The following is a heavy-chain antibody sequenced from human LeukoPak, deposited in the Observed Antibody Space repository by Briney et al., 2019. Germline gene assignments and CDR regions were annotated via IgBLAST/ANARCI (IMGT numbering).Heavy chain of an antibody. Sequence: PGGSLRLSCAASGFTFSSYAMSWVRQAPGKGLEWVSSISGSGGSTFYADSVKGRFTISRDNSKNTLHLQLNSLRAEDTAVYYCAKGRTSHRGIAEYFQHWGQGTLVSVSS. CDR2: ISGSGGST. V-gene: IGHV3-23*01. J-gene: IGHJ1*01. CDR3: AKGRTSHRGIAEYFQH. D-gene: IGHD2-8*01. CDR1: GFTFSSYA.